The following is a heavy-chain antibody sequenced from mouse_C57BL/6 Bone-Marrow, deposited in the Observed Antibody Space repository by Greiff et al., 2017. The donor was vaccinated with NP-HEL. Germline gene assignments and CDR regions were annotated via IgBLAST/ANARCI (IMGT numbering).Heavy chain of an antibody. CDR3: ARRIYGSSYDAMDY. J-gene: IGHJ4*01. V-gene: IGHV1-80*01. D-gene: IGHD1-1*01. CDR1: GYAFSSYW. CDR2: IYPGDGDT. Sequence: VQLQQSGAELVKPGASVKISCKASGYAFSSYWMNWVKQRPGKGLEWIGQIYPGDGDTNYNGKFKGKATLTADKSSSTAYMQLSSLTSEDSAVYFCARRIYGSSYDAMDYWGQGTSVTVSS.